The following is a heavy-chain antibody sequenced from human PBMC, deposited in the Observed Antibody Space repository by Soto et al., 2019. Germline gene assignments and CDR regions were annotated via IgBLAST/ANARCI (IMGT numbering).Heavy chain of an antibody. CDR3: ARSDYGGNLYYFDY. CDR1: GYTFPTYW. V-gene: IGHV5-51*01. D-gene: IGHD4-17*01. Sequence: GESLKISCKGSGYTFPTYWFAWVRQMLGKRLEWMGIIXPXXSXTXXXPXXXGQVTISVDKSISTAYLQWNSLKASDTAMYYCARSDYGGNLYYFDYWGQGTLVTVSS. J-gene: IGHJ4*02. CDR2: IXPXXSXT.